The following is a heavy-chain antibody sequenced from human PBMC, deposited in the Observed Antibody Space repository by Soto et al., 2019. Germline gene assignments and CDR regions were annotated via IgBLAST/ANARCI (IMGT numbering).Heavy chain of an antibody. D-gene: IGHD3-3*01. J-gene: IGHJ6*02. V-gene: IGHV1-8*01. CDR3: AREPADFWSGYPMDV. Sequence: QVQLVQSGAEVKKPGASVKVSCKASGYTFTSYDITWVRQATGQGLEWMGWMNPNSGNKGYAQKFQGRVTMSRNTSISTAYMELSSLRSEDTAFYYCAREPADFWSGYPMDVWGQGTTVTVSS. CDR2: MNPNSGNK. CDR1: GYTFTSYD.